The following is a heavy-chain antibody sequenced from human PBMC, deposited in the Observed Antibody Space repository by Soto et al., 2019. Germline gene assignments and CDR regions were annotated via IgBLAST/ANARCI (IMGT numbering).Heavy chain of an antibody. V-gene: IGHV4-39*01. J-gene: IGHJ5*02. CDR2: IYYTGNT. Sequence: SETLSLTCTVSGASISSNIYYWGWIRQPPGKGLEWIGSIYYTGNTFYNPSLKSRVTLSVDTSENQFSLRLFSVTAADTAVYYCARHSHEDHGDPNWFDPWGQGTQVTVSS. CDR3: ARHSHEDHGDPNWFDP. D-gene: IGHD4-17*01. CDR1: GASISSNIYY.